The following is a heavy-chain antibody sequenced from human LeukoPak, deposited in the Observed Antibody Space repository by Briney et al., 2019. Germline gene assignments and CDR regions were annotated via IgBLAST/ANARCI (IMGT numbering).Heavy chain of an antibody. D-gene: IGHD6-13*01. CDR3: AKVSWANYFDY. V-gene: IGHV3-23*01. CDR2: ISGSGGNT. CDR1: GFIFSSYA. J-gene: IGHJ4*02. Sequence: GGSLRLSCAASGFIFSSYAMSWVRQAPGKGLEWVSAISGSGGNTYYADSVRGRITISRDNSKNTLYLQMNSLRAEDTAIYYCAKVSWANYFDYWGQGTLVTVSS.